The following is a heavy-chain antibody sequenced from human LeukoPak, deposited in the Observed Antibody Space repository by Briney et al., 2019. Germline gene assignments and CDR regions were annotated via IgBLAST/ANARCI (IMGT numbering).Heavy chain of an antibody. Sequence: PSETLSLTCTVSGGSISSYYWSWIRQPPGKGLEWIGYIYYSGSTNYNPSLKSRVTISVDTSKNQFSLKLSSVTAADTAVYYCARHLAGDLDYWGQGTLVTVSS. CDR2: IYYSGST. V-gene: IGHV4-59*01. J-gene: IGHJ4*02. D-gene: IGHD6-19*01. CDR3: ARHLAGDLDY. CDR1: GGSISSYY.